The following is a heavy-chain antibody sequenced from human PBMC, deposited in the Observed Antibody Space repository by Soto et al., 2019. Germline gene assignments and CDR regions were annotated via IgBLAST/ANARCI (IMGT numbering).Heavy chain of an antibody. D-gene: IGHD3-10*01. V-gene: IGHV3-48*04. CDR2: ISSSSFAR. Sequence: PGGSLRLSCAASGFRFSDYSMNWVRQAPGRGLEWVSNISSSSFARNYADSVEGRFAISRDNAKNSLYLQLNSLRAEDTAVYYCARAGSENDYWGQGTLVTVSS. CDR1: GFRFSDYS. CDR3: ARAGSENDY. J-gene: IGHJ4*02.